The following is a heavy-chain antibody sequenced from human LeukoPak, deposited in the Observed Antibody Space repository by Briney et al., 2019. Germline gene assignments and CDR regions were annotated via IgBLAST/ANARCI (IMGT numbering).Heavy chain of an antibody. CDR1: GYSISSSNW. D-gene: IGHD3-10*01. CDR2: IYYSGST. J-gene: IGHJ2*01. CDR3: ARRIISMVRGVIHWHFDL. V-gene: IGHV4-28*01. Sequence: PSDTLSLTCAVSGYSISSSNWWGWIRQPPGKGLEWIGYIYYSGSTYYNPSLKSRVTLSVDTSKNQFSLKLSSVTAVDTDVYYCARRIISMVRGVIHWHFDLWGRGTLVTVSS.